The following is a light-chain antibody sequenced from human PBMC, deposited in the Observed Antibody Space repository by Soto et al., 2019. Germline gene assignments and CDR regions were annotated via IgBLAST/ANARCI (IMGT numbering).Light chain of an antibody. CDR3: CSYAGSSTWV. J-gene: IGLJ3*02. CDR2: EVS. Sequence: QSALTQPASVSGSPGQSITISCTGTSSDVGNYNFVSWYQQHRGKAPKLMIYEVSKRPSGVSNRFSGSKSGNTASLTISGLQAEDEADYYCCSYAGSSTWVFGGGTKLTVL. V-gene: IGLV2-23*02. CDR1: SSDVGNYNF.